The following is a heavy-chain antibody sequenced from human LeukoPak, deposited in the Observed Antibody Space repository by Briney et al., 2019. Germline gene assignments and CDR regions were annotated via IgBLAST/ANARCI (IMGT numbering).Heavy chain of an antibody. Sequence: ASVKVSCKASGYTFTNSYMHWVRQAPGQGLEWMGIINPSGGSTSYAQKFQGRVTMTRDTSTSTVYMELSSLRSEDTAVYYCAFSMGATTFAYWGQGTLVTVSS. D-gene: IGHD1-26*01. CDR1: GYTFTNSY. V-gene: IGHV1-46*01. J-gene: IGHJ4*02. CDR2: INPSGGST. CDR3: AFSMGATTFAY.